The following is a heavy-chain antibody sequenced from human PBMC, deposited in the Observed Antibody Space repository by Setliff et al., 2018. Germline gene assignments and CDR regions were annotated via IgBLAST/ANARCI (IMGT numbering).Heavy chain of an antibody. J-gene: IGHJ4*02. CDR3: ARGYCSGGSCADFDY. Sequence: ASVKVSCKASGYTFTTYAIGWMRQAPGQGLEWMGWINTNTGSPTYAQGFTGRFVFSLDTSVSTAYLQISSVKAEDTAVYYCARGYCSGGSCADFDYWGQGTLVTVSS. V-gene: IGHV7-4-1*02. D-gene: IGHD2-15*01. CDR1: GYTFTTYA. CDR2: INTNTGSP.